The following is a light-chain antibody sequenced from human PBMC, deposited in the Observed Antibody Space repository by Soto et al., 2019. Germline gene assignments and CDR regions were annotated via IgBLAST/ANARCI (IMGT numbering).Light chain of an antibody. Sequence: DIQMTQSPSTLAASVGDRVTITCRASQSSSNWLAWYQQKPGKAPKLLIYKASSLASGGPARFSGSGSRTECTLTISSLQTDDFATYYCQQYKTYPLTCGGGTKVEIK. CDR2: KAS. J-gene: IGKJ4*01. CDR1: QSSSNW. V-gene: IGKV1-5*03. CDR3: QQYKTYPLT.